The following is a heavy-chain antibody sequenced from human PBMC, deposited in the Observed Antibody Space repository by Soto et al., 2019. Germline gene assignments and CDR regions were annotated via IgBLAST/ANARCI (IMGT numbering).Heavy chain of an antibody. CDR1: GFTFTSSA. J-gene: IGHJ6*02. V-gene: IGHV1-58*01. D-gene: IGHD4-17*01. Sequence: QMQLVQSGPEVKKPGTSVKVSCKASGFTFTSSAVQWVRQARGQRLEWIGWIVVGSGNTNYAQKFQERVTITRDMSTSTAYMELSSLRSEDTAVYYCAAVAPGDDYGDYYYYGMDVWGQGTTVTVSS. CDR3: AAVAPGDDYGDYYYYGMDV. CDR2: IVVGSGNT.